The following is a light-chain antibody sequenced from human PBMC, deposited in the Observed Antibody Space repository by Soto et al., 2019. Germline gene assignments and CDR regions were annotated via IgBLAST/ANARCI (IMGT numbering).Light chain of an antibody. CDR3: QQYDGLPS. CDR2: EAA. CDR1: QDISNY. Sequence: DIQMTQSPSSLSASVGDRVTITCQASQDISNYINWHQQKPGKAPKVLIYEAANLKAGVPSRFSGSGSGTHFTFTISSLQPEDIGTYYCQQYDGLPSFGPGTKVHI. J-gene: IGKJ3*01. V-gene: IGKV1-33*01.